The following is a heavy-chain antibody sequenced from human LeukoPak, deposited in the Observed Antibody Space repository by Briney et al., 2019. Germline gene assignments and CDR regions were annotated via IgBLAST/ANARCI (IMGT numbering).Heavy chain of an antibody. Sequence: AAVKVSCKASGYMFTNYGISWVRQAPGQGLEWMGWISLYNYNKHFAQKFQGGVTLTVDTSTSTAYMELRGLRSDDTALYYCARDNDWTVDYWGQGTLVTVSS. J-gene: IGHJ4*02. D-gene: IGHD3-9*01. V-gene: IGHV1-18*01. CDR3: ARDNDWTVDY. CDR2: ISLYNYNK. CDR1: GYMFTNYG.